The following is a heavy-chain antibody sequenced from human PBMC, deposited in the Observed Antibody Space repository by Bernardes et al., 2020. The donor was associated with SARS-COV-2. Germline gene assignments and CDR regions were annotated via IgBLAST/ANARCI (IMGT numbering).Heavy chain of an antibody. CDR3: ARENGQQLNFDY. Sequence: SETLSLTCTVSGGSISSYYWSWIRQPPGKGLEWIGYIYYSGSTNYNPSLKSRVTISVDTSKNQFSLKLSSVTAADTAVYYCARENGQQLNFDYWGQGTLVTVSS. V-gene: IGHV4-59*01. CDR2: IYYSGST. D-gene: IGHD6-13*01. CDR1: GGSISSYY. J-gene: IGHJ4*02.